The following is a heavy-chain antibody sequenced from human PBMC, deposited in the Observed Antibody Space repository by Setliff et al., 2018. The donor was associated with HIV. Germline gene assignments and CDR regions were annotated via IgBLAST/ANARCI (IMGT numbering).Heavy chain of an antibody. CDR3: GRQVPVPGVAVTPIDY. D-gene: IGHD3-22*01. V-gene: IGHV4-59*08. J-gene: IGHJ4*02. Sequence: PSETLSLTCTVSGGSISPYYWTWLRQFPGKGLEWIGFIFYTGSTTYNPSLNSRVTISVDTSKNQFSLKLSSVTAADTAVYYCGRQVPVPGVAVTPIDYWGQGTLVTVSS. CDR2: IFYTGST. CDR1: GGSISPYY.